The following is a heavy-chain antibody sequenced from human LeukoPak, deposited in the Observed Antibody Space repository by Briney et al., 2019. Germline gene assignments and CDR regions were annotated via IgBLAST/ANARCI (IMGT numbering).Heavy chain of an antibody. Sequence: ASVKVSCKASGYTFTSYYIHWVRQAPGQGLEWMGIINPSSSTTNYAQKFQGRVTMTRDTSTSTVYMELSSLRSEDAAVYYCARGRSSSWYWFDYWGQGTLVTVSS. CDR2: INPSSSTT. V-gene: IGHV1-46*01. CDR1: GYTFTSYY. J-gene: IGHJ4*02. D-gene: IGHD6-13*01. CDR3: ARGRSSSWYWFDY.